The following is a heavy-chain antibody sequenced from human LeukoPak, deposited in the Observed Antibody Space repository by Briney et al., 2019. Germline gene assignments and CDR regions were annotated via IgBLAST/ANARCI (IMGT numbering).Heavy chain of an antibody. Sequence: SETLSLTCTVSGGSISSSSYYWGWIRQPPGKGLEWIGSIYYSGSTCYNPSLKRRVTISVDTSKNQFSLKLSSVTAADTAVYYCARLPYYYDSSGYWPSFDYWGQGTLVTVSS. CDR1: GGSISSSSYY. CDR3: ARLPYYYDSSGYWPSFDY. J-gene: IGHJ4*02. CDR2: IYYSGST. D-gene: IGHD3-22*01. V-gene: IGHV4-39*01.